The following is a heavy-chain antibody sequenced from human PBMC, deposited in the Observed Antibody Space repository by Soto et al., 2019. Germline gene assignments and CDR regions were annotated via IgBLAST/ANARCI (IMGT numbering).Heavy chain of an antibody. Sequence: PSETLSLTCTVSGGSISSYYWSWIRQPPGKGLEWIGYIYYSGSTNYTPSLKSRVTISVDTSKNQFSLKLSSVTAADTAVYYCARHRLDLLWRRTRAVAGTYYFDYWGQGTLVTVSS. V-gene: IGHV4-59*08. CDR3: ARHRLDLLWRRTRAVAGTYYFDY. J-gene: IGHJ4*02. D-gene: IGHD6-19*01. CDR1: GGSISSYY. CDR2: IYYSGST.